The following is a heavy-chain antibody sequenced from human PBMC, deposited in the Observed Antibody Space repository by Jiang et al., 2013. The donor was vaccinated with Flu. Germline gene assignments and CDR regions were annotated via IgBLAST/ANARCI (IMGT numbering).Heavy chain of an antibody. CDR1: GGSISSGGYY. J-gene: IGHJ4*02. CDR3: GSYSSGWYLFDY. V-gene: IGHV4-39*01. Sequence: TLSLTCTVSGGSISSGGYYWGWIRQPPGKGLEWIGSIYYSGSTYYNPSLKSRVTISVDTSKNQFSLKLSSVTAADTAVYYCGSYSSGWYLFDYWGQGTLVTVSS. D-gene: IGHD6-19*01. CDR2: IYYSGST.